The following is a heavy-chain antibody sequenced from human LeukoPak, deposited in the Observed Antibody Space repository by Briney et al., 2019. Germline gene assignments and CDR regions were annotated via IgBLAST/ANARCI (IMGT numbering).Heavy chain of an antibody. Sequence: GGSLRLSCAASGFTFRSYWMRWVRQAPGKGLEWVADIKQDGSATYYADPVRGRFSISRDNAKTSLYLQMNSLRAEDTAVYYCARDLAVAHFDYWGQGTLVTVSS. D-gene: IGHD6-19*01. CDR3: ARDLAVAHFDY. V-gene: IGHV3-7*03. CDR2: IKQDGSAT. J-gene: IGHJ4*02. CDR1: GFTFRSYW.